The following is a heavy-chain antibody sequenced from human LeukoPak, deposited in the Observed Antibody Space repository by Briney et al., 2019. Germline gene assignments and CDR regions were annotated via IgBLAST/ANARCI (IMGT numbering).Heavy chain of an antibody. V-gene: IGHV1-69*05. J-gene: IGHJ6*03. CDR1: GGTFSSYA. D-gene: IGHD3-10*01. CDR2: IIPIFGTA. Sequence: EASVKVSCKASGGTFSSYAIGWVRQAPGQGLEWMGRIIPIFGTANYAQKFQGRVTITTDESTSTAYMELSSLRSEDTAVYYCARGGYYGSGSYYNLYYMDVWGKGTTVTVSS. CDR3: ARGGYYGSGSYYNLYYMDV.